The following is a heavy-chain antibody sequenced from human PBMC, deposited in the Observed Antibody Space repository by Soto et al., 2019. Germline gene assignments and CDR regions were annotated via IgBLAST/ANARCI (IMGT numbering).Heavy chain of an antibody. CDR1: GYTFTGYY. V-gene: IGHV1-2*04. CDR2: INPNSGGI. CDR3: ARDLGYSSGWYSFVY. Sequence: ASVKVSCKASGYTFTGYYMHWVRQAPGQGLEWMGWINPNSGGINYAQKFQGWVTMTRDTSISTAYMELSRLRSDDTAVYYCARDLGYSSGWYSFVYWGQGTLVTVS. J-gene: IGHJ4*02. D-gene: IGHD6-19*01.